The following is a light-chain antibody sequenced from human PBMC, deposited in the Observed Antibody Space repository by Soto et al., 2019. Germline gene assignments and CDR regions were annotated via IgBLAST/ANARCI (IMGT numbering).Light chain of an antibody. CDR3: KSYDSSLSGYV. J-gene: IGLJ1*01. CDR2: GNN. Sequence: QSVLTQPPSVSGAPGQRVTISCTGSSPNIGAGYDVFWYQQLPGTAPKLLLYGNNHRPSGVPDRFTGSKSGTSASLAITGLQAEDEADYYCKSYDSSLSGYVFGTGTKVTVL. CDR1: SPNIGAGYD. V-gene: IGLV1-40*01.